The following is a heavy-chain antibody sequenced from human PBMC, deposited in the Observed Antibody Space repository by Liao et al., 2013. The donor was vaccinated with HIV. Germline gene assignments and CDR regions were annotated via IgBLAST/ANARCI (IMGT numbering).Heavy chain of an antibody. V-gene: IGHV4-59*08. CDR3: ARVQWEPAPNWYSDL. CDR2: AYHNGNT. D-gene: IGHD1-26*01. Sequence: QVQLQQAGPGLVKPSETLSLICSVSRGSMGGLYWSWIRQPPGKGLEWIGYAYHNGNTNYNPSIESRVSISADTSSNHVSLKLTSVTAADTAVYYCARVQWEPAPNWYSDLWGRGTLVIVSS. CDR1: RGSMGGLY. J-gene: IGHJ2*01.